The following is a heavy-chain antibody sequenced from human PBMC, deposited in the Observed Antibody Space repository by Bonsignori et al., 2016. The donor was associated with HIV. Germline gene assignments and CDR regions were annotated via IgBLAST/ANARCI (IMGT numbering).Heavy chain of an antibody. CDR2: INPNSGGT. Sequence: WVRQASGQGLEWMGWINPNSGGTNYAQKFQGRVTMTRDTSISTAYMELSRLRSDDTAVYYCARGAYYYGSGSSPSYYFDYWGQGTPVTVSS. CDR3: ARGAYYYGSGSSPSYYFDY. D-gene: IGHD3-10*01. J-gene: IGHJ4*02. V-gene: IGHV1-2*02.